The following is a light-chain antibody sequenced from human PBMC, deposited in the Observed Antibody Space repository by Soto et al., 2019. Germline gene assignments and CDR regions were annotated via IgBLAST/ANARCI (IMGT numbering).Light chain of an antibody. CDR2: DAS. V-gene: IGKV3-15*01. Sequence: DREMTQSPATLSVYPGERATLSCRASQSVGSTLAWYQQKPGQPPRLLIYDASTRATGIPARFSGSGSGTEFTLTISSLQSEDFAVYYCQQYNTWPRTFGQGTKV. J-gene: IGKJ1*01. CDR3: QQYNTWPRT. CDR1: QSVGST.